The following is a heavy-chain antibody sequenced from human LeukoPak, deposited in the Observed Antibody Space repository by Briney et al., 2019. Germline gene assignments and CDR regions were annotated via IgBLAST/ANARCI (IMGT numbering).Heavy chain of an antibody. Sequence: GGSLRLSWAASGFTFSTYSMNWVRQAPGNGLEWVSYIIRSSTTIHYADSVKGRFPTHRDNAKNSLYLQMSSLREDDTAVYYCVRDPHAFDIWGQGTMVTVSS. CDR2: IIRSSTTI. J-gene: IGHJ3*02. V-gene: IGHV3-48*02. CDR3: VRDPHAFDI. CDR1: GFTFSTYS.